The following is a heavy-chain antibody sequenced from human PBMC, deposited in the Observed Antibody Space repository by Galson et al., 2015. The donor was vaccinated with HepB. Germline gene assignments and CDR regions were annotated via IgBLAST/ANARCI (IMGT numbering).Heavy chain of an antibody. Sequence: SLRLSCAASGFTFSSYAMHWVRQAPGKGLEWVAVISHDGSKKYYADSVKGRFAISRDNSKNTLYLQMDSLRVEDTAVYYCARGDVSDYVPTPFDSWGQGTLVTVSS. D-gene: IGHD1-26*01. CDR1: GFTFSSYA. CDR2: ISHDGSKK. J-gene: IGHJ4*02. V-gene: IGHV3-30*09. CDR3: ARGDVSDYVPTPFDS.